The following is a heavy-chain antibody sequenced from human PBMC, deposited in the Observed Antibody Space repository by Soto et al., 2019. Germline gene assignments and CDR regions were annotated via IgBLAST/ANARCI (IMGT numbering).Heavy chain of an antibody. CDR1: GGTFSIYT. Sequence: SVKVSCKASGGTFSIYTISWVRQAPGQGLEWMGRIIPILGIANYAQKFQGRVTITADKSTSTAYMELSSLRSEDTAVYYCARDPGFWSGYYYYYYMDVWGKGTTVTVSS. CDR3: ARDPGFWSGYYYYYYMDV. J-gene: IGHJ6*03. V-gene: IGHV1-69*04. CDR2: IIPILGIA. D-gene: IGHD3-3*01.